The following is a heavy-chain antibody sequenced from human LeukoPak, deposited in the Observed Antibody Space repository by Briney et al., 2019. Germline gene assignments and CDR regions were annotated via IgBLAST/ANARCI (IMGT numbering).Heavy chain of an antibody. CDR2: IYPGDSDT. D-gene: IGHD5-12*01. Sequence: GESLKISCKGSGYSFTSCWIGWVRQMPGKGLEWMGIIYPGDSDTRYSSSFQGQVTISADKSISTAYLQWSSLKASDTAMYYCARGQDYGGYMAPFDYWGQGTLVTVSS. CDR1: GYSFTSCW. J-gene: IGHJ4*02. CDR3: ARGQDYGGYMAPFDY. V-gene: IGHV5-51*01.